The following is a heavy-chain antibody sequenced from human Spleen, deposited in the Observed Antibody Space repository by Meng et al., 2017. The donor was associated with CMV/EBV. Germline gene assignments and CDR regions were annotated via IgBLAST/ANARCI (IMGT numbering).Heavy chain of an antibody. CDR1: AHIFATSG. D-gene: IGHD3-22*01. J-gene: IGHJ3*02. CDR2: ITPYNGNK. CDR3: ARDFYEYDNSGYYDDTFDI. V-gene: IGHV1-18*01. Sequence: ASVKVSCKASAHIFATSGITWLRQAPGQGLEWMGWITPYNGNKNYAQKFQGRVTLTTDTSTNTAYMELRSLGSDDTAVYYCARDFYEYDNSGYYDDTFDIWGQGTMVTVSS.